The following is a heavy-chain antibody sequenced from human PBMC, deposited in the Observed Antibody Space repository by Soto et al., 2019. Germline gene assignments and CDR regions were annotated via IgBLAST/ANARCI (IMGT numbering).Heavy chain of an antibody. V-gene: IGHV1-18*01. D-gene: IGHD1-1*01. CDR1: GYTFTIYG. J-gene: IGHJ4*02. Sequence: QVHLVQSGAEVKKPGASVKVSCKASGYTFTIYGITWVRQAPGQGLEWMGWISAHNGNTDYAQKLQGRVIVTRDTSTSIAYMELRSLRSDDTAVYYCARGRYGDYWGQGALVTVSS. CDR2: ISAHNGNT. CDR3: ARGRYGDY.